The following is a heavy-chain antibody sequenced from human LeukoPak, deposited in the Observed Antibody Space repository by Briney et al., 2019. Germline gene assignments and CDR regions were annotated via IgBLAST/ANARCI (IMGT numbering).Heavy chain of an antibody. Sequence: GRSLRLSCAASGFTFSNHGMHWVRQAPGRGLEWVAIIWYDGSNKYYADSVKGRFTVSRDNSKNTLYLQMNSLRAEDTAVYYCARDRTARYFDYWGQGTQVRVSS. CDR1: GFTFSNHG. J-gene: IGHJ4*02. CDR3: ARDRTARYFDY. V-gene: IGHV3-33*01. CDR2: IWYDGSNK.